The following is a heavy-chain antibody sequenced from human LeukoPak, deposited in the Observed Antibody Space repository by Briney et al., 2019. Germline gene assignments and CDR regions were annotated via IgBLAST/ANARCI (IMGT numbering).Heavy chain of an antibody. Sequence: ASVKVSCKASGYTFTSYGISWVRQAPGQGLEWMGWTSAYNGNTNYAQKLQGRVTMTTDTSTSTAYMELRSLRSDDTAVYYCARDRRNTSRTLDYYYGMDVWGQGTTVTVSS. CDR2: TSAYNGNT. V-gene: IGHV1-18*01. CDR3: ARDRRNTSRTLDYYYGMDV. J-gene: IGHJ6*02. D-gene: IGHD2-2*01. CDR1: GYTFTSYG.